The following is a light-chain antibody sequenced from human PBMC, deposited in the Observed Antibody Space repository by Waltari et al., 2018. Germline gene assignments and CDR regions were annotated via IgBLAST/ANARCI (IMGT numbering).Light chain of an antibody. J-gene: IGLJ2*01. CDR3: AVWDDSLNGVV. V-gene: IGLV1-36*01. CDR2: YDD. CDR1: SSNIRNNA. Sequence: QSVLTQPPSVSEAPRQRVTISCSGSSSNIRNNAVSRYQQLPGKAPKLLIYYDDLLPSGVSDRFSGSKSGTSASLAISGLQSDDEADYYCAVWDDSLNGVVFGGGTKLTVL.